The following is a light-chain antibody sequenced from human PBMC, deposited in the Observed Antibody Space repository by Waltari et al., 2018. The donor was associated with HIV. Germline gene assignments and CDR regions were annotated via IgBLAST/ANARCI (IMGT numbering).Light chain of an antibody. J-gene: IGKJ1*01. CDR3: QQYNPYPWT. CDR2: KAS. Sequence: EIQMTQSPSTLSAFVGDRVTITCRASQSIKTWLAWYQQQPGKAPKLLIYKASTLEIGVPSRFSGSGSGTEFTLTISSLQPDDFATYYCQQYNPYPWTFGQGTKVDIK. V-gene: IGKV1-5*03. CDR1: QSIKTW.